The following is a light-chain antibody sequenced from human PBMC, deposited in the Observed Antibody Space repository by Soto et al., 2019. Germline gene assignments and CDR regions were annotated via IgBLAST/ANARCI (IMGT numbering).Light chain of an antibody. Sequence: DIQMTQSPSTLSASVGDRVTITCRDSQSISSWLAWYQQKPGKAPKLLIYKAYSLESGVPSRFSGSGSGTEFTLSISSRQPDDFETYYCQQYKSYSGFGGVTKVEIK. CDR2: KAY. J-gene: IGKJ4*02. V-gene: IGKV1-5*03. CDR3: QQYKSYSG. CDR1: QSISSW.